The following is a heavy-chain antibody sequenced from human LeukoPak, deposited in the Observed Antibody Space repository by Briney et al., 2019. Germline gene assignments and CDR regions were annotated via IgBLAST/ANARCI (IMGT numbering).Heavy chain of an antibody. D-gene: IGHD5-24*01. J-gene: IGHJ4*02. CDR2: ISSSGSTK. CDR1: GFIFSDYY. V-gene: IGHV3-11*04. Sequence: GGSLRLSCAASGFIFSDYYMSWIRQAPGKGLEYVSYISSSGSTKYYADSVKGRFTISRDNAKSSLYLQMNSLRAEDTAVYYCARVERWLQSGFDYWGQGTLVTVSS. CDR3: ARVERWLQSGFDY.